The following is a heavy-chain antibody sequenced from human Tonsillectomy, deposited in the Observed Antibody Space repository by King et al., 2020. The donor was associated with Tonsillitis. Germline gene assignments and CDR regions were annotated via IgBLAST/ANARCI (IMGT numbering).Heavy chain of an antibody. CDR1: GYTFTDVH. J-gene: IGHJ4*02. D-gene: IGHD2/OR15-2a*01. V-gene: IGHV1-2*02. CDR2: IYPGSVGT. CDR3: VRENWYYDF. Sequence: QLVQSGAEVKKPGASVKVSCKTSGYTFTDVHVHWVRQAPGQGLEWMAWIYPGSVGTEYAQKFQGRVSMTRDTSISTVYMDLSGLKSDDTAVYFCVRENWYYDFWGQGTLVTVSS.